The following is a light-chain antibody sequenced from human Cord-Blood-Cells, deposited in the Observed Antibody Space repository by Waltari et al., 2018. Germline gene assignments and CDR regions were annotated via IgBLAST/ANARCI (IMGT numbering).Light chain of an antibody. CDR1: QSISSY. V-gene: IGKV1-39*01. Sequence: DIQMTKSPSSLSASVGDRVTITCLASQSISSYLNWYQQKPVKAPKLLIYAASSLQSGVPSRFSGSGSGTDFTLTISSLQPEDFATYYCQQSYSTPYSFGQGTKLEIK. J-gene: IGKJ2*03. CDR3: QQSYSTPYS. CDR2: AAS.